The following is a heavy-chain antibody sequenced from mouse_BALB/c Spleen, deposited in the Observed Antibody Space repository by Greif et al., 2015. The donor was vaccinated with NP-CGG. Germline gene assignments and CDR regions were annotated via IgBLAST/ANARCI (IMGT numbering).Heavy chain of an antibody. CDR3: ARGDYGGAMDY. D-gene: IGHD2-4*01. CDR1: GFTFSDYG. V-gene: IGHV5-15*02. J-gene: IGHJ4*01. Sequence: EVKLMESGGGLVQPGGSRKLSCAASGFTFSDYGMAWVRQAPGKGPEWVAFISNLAYSIYYADTVTGRFTISRENAKNTLYLEMSSLRSEDTAMYYCARGDYGGAMDYWGQGTSVTVSS. CDR2: ISNLAYSI.